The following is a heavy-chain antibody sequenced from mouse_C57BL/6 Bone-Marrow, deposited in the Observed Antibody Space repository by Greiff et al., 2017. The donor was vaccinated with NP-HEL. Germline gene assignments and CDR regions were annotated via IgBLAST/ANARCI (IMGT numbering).Heavy chain of an antibody. CDR1: GFTFRDYG. Sequence: EVKVVESGGGLVKPGGSLKLSCAASGFTFRDYGMHWVRQAPEKGLEWVAYISSGSSTIYYADTVKGRFTISRDNAKNTLFLQMTSLRSEDTAMYYCARQGNYGLGDDWGQGTSVTVSS. V-gene: IGHV5-17*01. CDR2: ISSGSSTI. J-gene: IGHJ4*01. CDR3: ARQGNYGLGDD. D-gene: IGHD2-1*01.